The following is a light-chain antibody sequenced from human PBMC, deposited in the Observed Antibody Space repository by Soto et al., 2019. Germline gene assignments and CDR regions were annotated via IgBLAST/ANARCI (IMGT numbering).Light chain of an antibody. V-gene: IGLV1-44*01. Sequence: QSVLTQPPSASGTPGQRVTISCSGSSSNIGSNTVNWYHQLPGTAPKLLIYRNNQRPSEVPDRVSGSKSGTSASLTISGLQSEDEADYYCATWDASLDGMVFGGGTMLTVL. J-gene: IGLJ2*01. CDR3: ATWDASLDGMV. CDR2: RNN. CDR1: SSNIGSNT.